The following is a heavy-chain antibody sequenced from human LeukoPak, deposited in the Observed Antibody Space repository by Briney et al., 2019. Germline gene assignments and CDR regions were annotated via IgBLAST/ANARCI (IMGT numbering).Heavy chain of an antibody. J-gene: IGHJ3*02. CDR1: GFTFSSYA. Sequence: GGSLRLSCAASGFTFSSYAMSWVRRAPGKGLEWVSAISGSGGSTYYADSVKGRFTISRDNSKNTLYLQMNSLRAEDTAVYYCAKDRGYSSSAFDIWGQGTMVTVSS. CDR2: ISGSGGST. V-gene: IGHV3-23*01. D-gene: IGHD6-19*01. CDR3: AKDRGYSSSAFDI.